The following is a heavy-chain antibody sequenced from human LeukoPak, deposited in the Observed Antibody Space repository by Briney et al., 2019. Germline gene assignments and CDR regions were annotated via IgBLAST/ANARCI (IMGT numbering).Heavy chain of an antibody. CDR1: GFTLSSYW. CDR2: IRQDGSEK. CDR3: MRQNRAYFGH. J-gene: IGHJ1*01. D-gene: IGHD2-21*01. Sequence: GGSLRLSCAASGFTLSSYWMTWGRQAPGKGLEWVANIRQDGSEKNYVDSVKGRFTISRDNAKNSLYLQRNSLRVEDTAVYFCMRQNRAYFGHWGQGTLVTVSS. V-gene: IGHV3-7*01.